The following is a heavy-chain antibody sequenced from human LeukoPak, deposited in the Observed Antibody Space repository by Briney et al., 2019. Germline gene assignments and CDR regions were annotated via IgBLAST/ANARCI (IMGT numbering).Heavy chain of an antibody. CDR3: ARVADPASAIYNSWSGYSYYFDY. CDR2: VYYSGST. CDR1: GGSISSGGYY. V-gene: IGHV4-61*08. Sequence: SQTLSLTCTVSGGSISSGGYYWSWIRQPPGKGLEWIGYVYYSGSTNYNPSLKSRATISVDRSQNQFSLKLRSVPAADTAVYYCARVADPASAIYNSWSGYSYYFDYWGQGTLVTVSS. J-gene: IGHJ4*02. D-gene: IGHD3-3*01.